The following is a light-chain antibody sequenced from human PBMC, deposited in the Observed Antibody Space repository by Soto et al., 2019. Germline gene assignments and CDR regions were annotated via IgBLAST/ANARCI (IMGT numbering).Light chain of an antibody. Sequence: IQFTQWPASLSAYVGDRVTITCRASQAISSHLAWYQQKPGKAPKLLVYVASTLQSGVPSRFSGSGSGTESTLTISSLQPDDFATYYCQQYNSYWTFGQGAIVDI. CDR3: QQYNSYWT. CDR1: QAISSH. V-gene: IGKV1-9*01. CDR2: VAS. J-gene: IGKJ1*01.